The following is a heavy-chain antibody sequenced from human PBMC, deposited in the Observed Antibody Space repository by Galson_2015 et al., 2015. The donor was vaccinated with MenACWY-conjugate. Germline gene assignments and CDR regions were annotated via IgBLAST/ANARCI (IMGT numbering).Heavy chain of an antibody. D-gene: IGHD6-13*01. Sequence: SLRLSCAASGFTVSSNYMSWVRQAPGKGLEWLSIIYSGGYTYYADSVKGRFTISRDNSKNTLYLQMNNLRAEDTAVYYCARQIQQLATPYWYFDLWGRGSLVTVSS. J-gene: IGHJ2*01. V-gene: IGHV3-53*01. CDR2: IYSGGYT. CDR1: GFTVSSNY. CDR3: ARQIQQLATPYWYFDL.